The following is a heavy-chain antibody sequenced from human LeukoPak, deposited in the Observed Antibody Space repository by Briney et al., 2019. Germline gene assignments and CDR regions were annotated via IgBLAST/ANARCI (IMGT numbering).Heavy chain of an antibody. V-gene: IGHV1-46*01. Sequence: ASVKVSCKASGYTFTSYYMHWVRQAPGQGLEWMGIINPSGGSTSYAQKFQGRVTMTRDMSTSTVYMELSSLRSEDTAVYYCVRGYCGGDCYEDGGFDYWGQGTLVTVSS. CDR1: GYTFTSYY. CDR3: VRGYCGGDCYEDGGFDY. CDR2: INPSGGST. D-gene: IGHD2-21*02. J-gene: IGHJ4*02.